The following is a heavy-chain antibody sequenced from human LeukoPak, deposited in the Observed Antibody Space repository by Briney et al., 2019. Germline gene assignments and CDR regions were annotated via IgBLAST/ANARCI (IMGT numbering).Heavy chain of an antibody. D-gene: IGHD2-2*01. CDR2: ISGSGGST. J-gene: IGHJ4*02. CDR1: GFTFSSYA. V-gene: IGHV3-23*01. Sequence: GGSLRLSCAASGFTFSSYAMSWVRQAPGKGPEWVSAISGSGGSTYYADSVKGRFTISRDNSKNTLYLQMNSLRAEDTAVYYCAKDQDIVVVPAAPFDYWGQGTLVTVSS. CDR3: AKDQDIVVVPAAPFDY.